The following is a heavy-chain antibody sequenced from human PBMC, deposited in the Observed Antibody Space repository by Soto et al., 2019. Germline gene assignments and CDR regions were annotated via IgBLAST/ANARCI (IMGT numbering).Heavy chain of an antibody. Sequence: SQTLSLTCAISGDIVSSMSVAWNWITQSPSRGLEWLGRTYYRSKWYNDYAESVKSRITINPHTSKNQFSLHLNSVTPEDTAVYYCGAGAALTLAGATMDVWGQGTTVTVSS. V-gene: IGHV6-1*01. J-gene: IGHJ6*02. CDR3: GAGAALTLAGATMDV. CDR2: TYYRSKWYN. CDR1: GDIVSSMSVA. D-gene: IGHD2-15*01.